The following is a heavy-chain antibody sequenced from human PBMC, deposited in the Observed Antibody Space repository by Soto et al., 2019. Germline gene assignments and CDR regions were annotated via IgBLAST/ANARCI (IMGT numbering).Heavy chain of an antibody. J-gene: IGHJ6*02. Sequence: EEQLLESGGGLVQPGGSLRLSCVDSRFSFSSYAMSWVRQAPGKGLEWVSSITSSGDRTHYADSVKGRFTISRDNSKNTLYLQMNSLRGEDTARYYCATPGTVERYGPYYGMDVWGQGTTVTVS. D-gene: IGHD3-3*01. V-gene: IGHV3-23*01. CDR1: RFSFSSYA. CDR3: ATPGTVERYGPYYGMDV. CDR2: ITSSGDRT.